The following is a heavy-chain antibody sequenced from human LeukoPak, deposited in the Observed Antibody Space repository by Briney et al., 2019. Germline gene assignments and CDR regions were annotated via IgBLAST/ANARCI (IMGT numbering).Heavy chain of an antibody. V-gene: IGHV1-18*01. Sequence: ASVKVSCKASGYTFTSYGISWVRHAPGQGLEWMGWIIAYNGNTNYAQKLQGRVTMTTDTSTSTAYMELRSLRSDDTAVYYCARDLKMGYSSGRYSWGTGSSNDYWGQGTLVTVSS. CDR3: ARDLKMGYSSGRYSWGTGSSNDY. J-gene: IGHJ4*02. D-gene: IGHD6-19*01. CDR2: IIAYNGNT. CDR1: GYTFTSYG.